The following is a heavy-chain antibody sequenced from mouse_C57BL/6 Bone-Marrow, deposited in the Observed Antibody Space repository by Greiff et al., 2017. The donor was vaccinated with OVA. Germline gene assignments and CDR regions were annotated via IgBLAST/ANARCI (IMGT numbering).Heavy chain of an antibody. Sequence: QVQLQQSGAELARPGASVKLSCKASGYTFTSYGISWVKQRTGQGLEWIGEIYPRSGNTYYNEKFKGKATLTADKSSSTAYMELRSLTSEDSAVYFCARSGFAYWGQGLWSLSLQ. D-gene: IGHD3-1*01. CDR1: GYTFTSYG. V-gene: IGHV1-81*01. J-gene: IGHJ3*01. CDR3: ARSGFAY. CDR2: IYPRSGNT.